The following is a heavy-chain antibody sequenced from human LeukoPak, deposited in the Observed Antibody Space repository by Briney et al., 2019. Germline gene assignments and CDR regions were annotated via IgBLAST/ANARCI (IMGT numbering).Heavy chain of an antibody. CDR1: GGSISSYY. V-gene: IGHV4-59*08. CDR2: IYYSGST. Sequence: SETLSLTCTVSGGSISSYYWSWIRQPPGKGLEWIGYIYYSGSTNYNPSLKSRVTISVDTSKNQFSLKLSSVTAADTAVYYCARRQYAENAFDIWGQGTMVTVSS. CDR3: ARRQYAENAFDI. D-gene: IGHD2-2*01. J-gene: IGHJ3*02.